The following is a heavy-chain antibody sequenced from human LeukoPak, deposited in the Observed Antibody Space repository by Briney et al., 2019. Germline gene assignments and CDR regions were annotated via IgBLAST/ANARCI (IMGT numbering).Heavy chain of an antibody. CDR2: FSGSGGST. Sequence: PGGSLRLSCAASGFTFSSYAMSWVRQATGKGLEWVSAFSGSGGSTYYADSVKGRFTISRDNSKNTLSVQMNSLRAEDTAVFYCAKDRDDYVWGSYLGAFDIWGQGTMVTVSS. D-gene: IGHD3-16*01. CDR3: AKDRDDYVWGSYLGAFDI. CDR1: GFTFSSYA. J-gene: IGHJ3*02. V-gene: IGHV3-23*01.